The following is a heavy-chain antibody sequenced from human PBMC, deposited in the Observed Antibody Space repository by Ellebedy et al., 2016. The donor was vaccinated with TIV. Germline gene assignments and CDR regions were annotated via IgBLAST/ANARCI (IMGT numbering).Heavy chain of an antibody. V-gene: IGHV4-34*01. CDR1: RGSFSDYS. CDR2: VNHRGST. CDR3: APLFRGFFDY. J-gene: IGHJ4*02. Sequence: MPSETLSLTCAVLRGSFSDYSWSWIRQPPGKGLEWIGDVNHRGSTTYNPSLKSRVAISVDTSKNHFSLSLTSVTAADTAVYYCAPLFRGFFDYWGQGTLATVSS. D-gene: IGHD3-10*01.